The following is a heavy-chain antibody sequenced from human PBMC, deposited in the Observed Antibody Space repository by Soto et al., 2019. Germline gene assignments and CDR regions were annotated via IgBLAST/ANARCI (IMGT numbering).Heavy chain of an antibody. V-gene: IGHV3-48*02. CDR1: GFTFSSYS. CDR3: ASGVAADFVVVVAPWAQNFAY. CDR2: ISSSSSTI. D-gene: IGHD2-15*01. Sequence: EVQLVESGGGLVQPGGSLRLSCAASGFTFSSYSMNWVRQAPGKGLEWVSYISSSSSTIYYADSVKGRFTISRDNAKNSLYLEMNSQRDEDTAVYNRASGVAADFVVVVAPWAQNFAYWGQGTLVTVSS. J-gene: IGHJ4*02.